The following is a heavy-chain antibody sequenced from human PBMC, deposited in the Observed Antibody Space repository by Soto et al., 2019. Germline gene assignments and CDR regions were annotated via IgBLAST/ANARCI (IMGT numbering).Heavy chain of an antibody. CDR2: ISTYNANT. Sequence: QVQLVQSGAEVKKPGASVKVSCTASGFTFINYNVNWVRQAPGQGLEWMGWISTYNANTNYAQKFQGRVTMTTDTSTNTVSMELRGLGSDDTAVYYCARDGTLATSGTKYFYYYGMDVWGQGTTVTVSS. CDR3: ARDGTLATSGTKYFYYYGMDV. V-gene: IGHV1-18*01. CDR1: GFTFINYN. J-gene: IGHJ6*02. D-gene: IGHD6-13*01.